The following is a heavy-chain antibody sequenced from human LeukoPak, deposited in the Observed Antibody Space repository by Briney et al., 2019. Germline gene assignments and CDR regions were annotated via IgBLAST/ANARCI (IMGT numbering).Heavy chain of an antibody. D-gene: IGHD3-3*01. J-gene: IGHJ5*02. Sequence: SETLSLTCTVSGGSISSSSYYWGWIRQPPGKGLEWIGSIYHSGSTYYNPSLKSRVTISVDTSKNQFSLKLSSVTAADTAVYYCARSNYDFWSGYYLEFDPWGQGTLVTVSS. CDR3: ARSNYDFWSGYYLEFDP. CDR1: GGSISSSSYY. V-gene: IGHV4-39*07. CDR2: IYHSGST.